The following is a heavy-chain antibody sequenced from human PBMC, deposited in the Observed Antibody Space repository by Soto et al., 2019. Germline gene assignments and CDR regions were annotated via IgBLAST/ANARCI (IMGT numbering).Heavy chain of an antibody. Sequence: QVQLVQSGAEVKKPGSSVKVSCKASGGTFSSYDISWVRQAPGQGLEWMGGIIPIFGTANYAQKFQGRVTITADESTSTAYMELSSLRSEDTAVYYCARINYDILTGPTKYFQHWSQGTLVTVSS. V-gene: IGHV1-69*12. CDR3: ARINYDILTGPTKYFQH. CDR2: IIPIFGTA. D-gene: IGHD3-9*01. CDR1: GGTFSSYD. J-gene: IGHJ1*01.